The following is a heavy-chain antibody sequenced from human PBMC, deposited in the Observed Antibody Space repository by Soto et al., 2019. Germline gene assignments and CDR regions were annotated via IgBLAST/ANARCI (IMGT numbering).Heavy chain of an antibody. J-gene: IGHJ1*01. CDR1: GFTFGSYA. Sequence: RGGSLRLSCAPSGFTFGSYAMSWVRPAPRRGLEWVSAISSSGGSTYYADSLQGRFTIPRHNCNTTRYLRMNSLRAEDTAVYYCAKDPIGYTRYCSGGSCYFQYFQHWGQGTRGTVSS. V-gene: IGHV3-23*01. CDR2: ISSSGGST. D-gene: IGHD2-15*01. CDR3: AKDPIGYTRYCSGGSCYFQYFQH.